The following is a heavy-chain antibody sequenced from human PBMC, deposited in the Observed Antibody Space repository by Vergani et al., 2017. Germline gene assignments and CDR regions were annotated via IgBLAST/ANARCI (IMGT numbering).Heavy chain of an antibody. CDR1: GFTFSIYS. CDR3: ARGGRPVKDIWTGYDY. J-gene: IGHJ4*02. CDR2: ISSSPRYI. D-gene: IGHD3-9*01. Sequence: EVQLVESGGGLVKPGGSLRLSCAASGFTFSIYSMNWVRQAPGKGLEWVSSISSSPRYIFYADSVKGRFTISRDNARNSLYLQMNSLRAEDTAVYYCARGGRPVKDIWTGYDYWGQGSLVTVSS. V-gene: IGHV3-21*02.